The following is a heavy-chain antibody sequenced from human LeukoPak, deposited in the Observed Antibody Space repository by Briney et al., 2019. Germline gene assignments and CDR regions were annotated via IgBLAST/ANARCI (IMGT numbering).Heavy chain of an antibody. V-gene: IGHV4-34*01. Sequence: PSETLSLTCAVYGGSFSGYYWSWIRQPPGKGLEWIGEINHSGSTNYNPSLKSRVTISVDTSKNQFSLKLGSVTAADTAVYYCARLGSDGGHFDYWGQGTLVTVSS. CDR1: GGSFSGYY. J-gene: IGHJ4*02. D-gene: IGHD3-10*01. CDR2: INHSGST. CDR3: ARLGSDGGHFDY.